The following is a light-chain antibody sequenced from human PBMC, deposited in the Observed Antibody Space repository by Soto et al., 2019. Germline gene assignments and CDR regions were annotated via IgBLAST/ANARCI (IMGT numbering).Light chain of an antibody. CDR3: QQYNNWPLIT. Sequence: EIGMTQSPDTLSLSPGEGATLSCRASQSVSSDFAAYQQKPGQAPRILIYDATTRAAGRPASFSGSGSGTELTLTVSSLQSEDFAVYYCQQYNNWPLITFGQGTRLEIK. V-gene: IGKV3-15*01. CDR1: QSVSSD. J-gene: IGKJ5*01. CDR2: DAT.